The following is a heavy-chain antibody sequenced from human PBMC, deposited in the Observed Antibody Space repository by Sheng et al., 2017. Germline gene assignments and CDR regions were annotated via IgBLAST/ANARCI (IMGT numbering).Heavy chain of an antibody. Sequence: EVQLLESGGGLVQPGGSLRLSCAASGFTFSSYAMSWVRQAPGKGLEWVSAISGSGGSTYYADSVKGRFTISRDNSKNTLYLQMNSLRAEDTAVYYCAKDGIGIQLWSYYFDYWGQGTLVTVSS. CDR2: ISGSGGST. V-gene: IGHV3-23*01. CDR3: AKDGIGIQLWSYYFDY. J-gene: IGHJ4*02. CDR1: GFTFSSYA. D-gene: IGHD5-18*01.